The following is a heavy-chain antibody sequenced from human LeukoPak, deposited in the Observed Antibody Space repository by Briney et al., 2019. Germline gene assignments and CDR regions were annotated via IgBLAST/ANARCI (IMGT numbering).Heavy chain of an antibody. D-gene: IGHD3-22*01. CDR1: GFTFTGYW. Sequence: GGSLSLSCAASGFTFTGYWMSWVRQAPGKGVEWVANIKQDGSEKYYVDSVKGRFTISRDNAKNSLSLQMNRLRAEDTAVYYCARNGDYDGRGFYYFFDSWGRGTLVTVSS. CDR2: IKQDGSEK. J-gene: IGHJ4*02. CDR3: ARNGDYDGRGFYYFFDS. V-gene: IGHV3-7*04.